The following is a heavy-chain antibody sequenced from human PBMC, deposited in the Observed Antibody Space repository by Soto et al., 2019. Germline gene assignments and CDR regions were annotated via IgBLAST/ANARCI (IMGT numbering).Heavy chain of an antibody. D-gene: IGHD2-21*01. CDR2: IYQRGNT. Sequence: SETLSLTCSVSGYSISSGFYWDWIRQPPGKGLEWFGSIYQRGNTYYELIHIARNTISLDTPKNQFSLRLTSVTAADTAVCSCARGEVRELIATGPDQWGQGAQVTVS. J-gene: IGHJ4*02. CDR3: ARGEVRELIATGPDQ. V-gene: IGHV4-38-2*02. CDR1: GYSISSGFY.